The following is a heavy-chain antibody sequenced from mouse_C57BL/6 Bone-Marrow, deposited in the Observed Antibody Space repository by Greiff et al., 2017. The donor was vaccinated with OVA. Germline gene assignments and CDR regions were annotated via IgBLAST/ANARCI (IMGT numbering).Heavy chain of an antibody. CDR3: AREDYGSSYWYFDV. CDR1: GYASTNYL. Sequence: QVQLQQSGAELVRPGTSVKVSCKASGYASTNYLIEWVKQRPGQGLEWIGVINPGSGGTNYNEKFKGKATLTADKSSSTAYMQLSSLTSEDSAVYFCAREDYGSSYWYFDVWGTGTTVTVSS. CDR2: INPGSGGT. D-gene: IGHD1-1*01. J-gene: IGHJ1*03. V-gene: IGHV1-54*01.